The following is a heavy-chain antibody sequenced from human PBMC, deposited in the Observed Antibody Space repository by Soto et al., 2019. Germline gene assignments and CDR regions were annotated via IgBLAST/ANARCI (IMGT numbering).Heavy chain of an antibody. D-gene: IGHD6-13*01. CDR1: GFTFDDYA. CDR3: VKDESINWYSGHFRH. CDR2: INWNSGSI. Sequence: EVQLVESGGGLVQPGRSLRLSCAASGFTFDDYAMHWVRQVPGKGLEWVSGINWNSGSIGYGDSVKGRFAIYRDNAKNSLHLQMNSLSAEDTAFYYCVKDESINWYSGHFRHWGQGTVVTVSS. J-gene: IGHJ1*01. V-gene: IGHV3-9*01.